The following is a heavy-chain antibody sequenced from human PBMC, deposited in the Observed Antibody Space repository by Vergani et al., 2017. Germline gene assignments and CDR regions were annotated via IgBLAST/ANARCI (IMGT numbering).Heavy chain of an antibody. D-gene: IGHD6-19*01. V-gene: IGHV1-18*01. J-gene: IGHJ6*02. CDR2: ISAYNGNT. Sequence: QVQLVQSGAEVKKPGASVKVSCKASGYTFTSYGISWVRQAPGQGLEWMGWISAYNGNTNYAQKLQGRVTMTTDTSTSTAYMALRSLRADDTAVYYCARERHSSGWSFHYGMDVWGQGTTVTVSS. CDR3: ARERHSSGWSFHYGMDV. CDR1: GYTFTSYG.